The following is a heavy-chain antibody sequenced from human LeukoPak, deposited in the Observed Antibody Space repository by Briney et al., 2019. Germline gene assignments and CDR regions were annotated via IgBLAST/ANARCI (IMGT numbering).Heavy chain of an antibody. Sequence: GGSLRLSCAASGFTFSNYDMHWVRQARGKGLEWVAFIRYDGSNKNYADSVKGRFTISRDNSKNTLYLQMNSLRVDDTAVYYCAKSYDSSGYYYEQYFQHWGQGTLVTVSS. CDR2: IRYDGSNK. CDR3: AKSYDSSGYYYEQYFQH. J-gene: IGHJ1*01. V-gene: IGHV3-30*02. CDR1: GFTFSNYD. D-gene: IGHD3-22*01.